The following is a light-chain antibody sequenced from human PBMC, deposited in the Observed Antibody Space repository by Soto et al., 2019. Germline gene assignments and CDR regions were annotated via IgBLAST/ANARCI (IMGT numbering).Light chain of an antibody. V-gene: IGLV2-14*03. CDR1: NSDIGGYNY. Sequence: QSVLTQPASVSGSPGQSITISCTGTNSDIGGYNYVSWYQQHPRKAPKLMIYDVSNRPSGVSYRFYGSKSGNTASLTISGLQAEDEADYYCSSSTSRSTLGVFGGGTKLTVL. CDR2: DVS. J-gene: IGLJ2*01. CDR3: SSSTSRSTLGV.